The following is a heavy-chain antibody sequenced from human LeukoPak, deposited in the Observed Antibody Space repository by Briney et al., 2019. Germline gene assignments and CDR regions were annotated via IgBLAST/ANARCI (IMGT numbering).Heavy chain of an antibody. CDR2: ISSSSSYI. CDR3: ARKGYDFWSGYPDY. Sequence: GGSLRLSCAASGFTFSSYSMNWVRQAPGKGLEWVSSISSSSSYIYYADSVKGRFTISRDNAKSSLYLQMNSLRAEDTTVYYCARKGYDFWSGYPDYWGQGTLVTVSS. CDR1: GFTFSSYS. V-gene: IGHV3-21*01. D-gene: IGHD3-3*01. J-gene: IGHJ4*02.